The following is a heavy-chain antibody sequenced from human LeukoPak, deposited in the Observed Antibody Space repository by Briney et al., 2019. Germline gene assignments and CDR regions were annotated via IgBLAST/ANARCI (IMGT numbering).Heavy chain of an antibody. D-gene: IGHD3-3*01. J-gene: IGHJ1*01. V-gene: IGHV1-69*13. CDR2: IIPLFGTA. Sequence: GASVKVSCKASGGTFSNYAISWVRQAPGQGLEWMGGIIPLFGTANYAQKFQGRVTITADESTSTAYMELSSLRSEDTAVYYCARDSSEFWSLIPHWGQGTLVTVSS. CDR1: GGTFSNYA. CDR3: ARDSSEFWSLIPH.